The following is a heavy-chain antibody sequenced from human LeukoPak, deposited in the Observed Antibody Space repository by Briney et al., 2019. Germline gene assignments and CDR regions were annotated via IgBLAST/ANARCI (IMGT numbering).Heavy chain of an antibody. Sequence: GGSLRLSCAASGFTFDDYAMHWVRQAPGKGLEWMANIKQDGNEKYYVDSVKGRFTISRDNAKNSLYLQMNSLRAEDTAVYYCARDVYSGSYYIDYWGQGTLVTVSS. CDR1: GFTFDDYA. V-gene: IGHV3-7*01. J-gene: IGHJ4*02. CDR2: IKQDGNEK. CDR3: ARDVYSGSYYIDY. D-gene: IGHD1-26*01.